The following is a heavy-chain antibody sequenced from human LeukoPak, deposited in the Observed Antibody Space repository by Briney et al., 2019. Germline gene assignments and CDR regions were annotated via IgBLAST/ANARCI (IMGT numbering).Heavy chain of an antibody. J-gene: IGHJ4*02. D-gene: IGHD3-22*01. CDR2: ISGGGGST. CDR1: GFTFSSYA. V-gene: IGHV3-23*01. Sequence: PGGSLRLSCAASGFTFSSYAMSWVRQAPGKGLEWVSAISGGGGSTYYADSVKGRFTISRDNSKNTLYLQMNSLRAEDTAVYYCAKDGGYYDSSGYSDVDYWGQGTLVTVSS. CDR3: AKDGGYYDSSGYSDVDY.